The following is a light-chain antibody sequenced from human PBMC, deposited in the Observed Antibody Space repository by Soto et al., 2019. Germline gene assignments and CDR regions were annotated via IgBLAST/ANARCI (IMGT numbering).Light chain of an antibody. CDR2: DVS. CDR3: QQYGSSPTWT. V-gene: IGKV3-20*01. CDR1: QSLSGRY. Sequence: EVVLTQSPXTLSLSPGERATLSCRASQSLSGRYLAWYQQKLGQAPRLLIYDVSSRASGIPDRFSGSGSGTDFTLTISRLEPEDSAVYYCQQYGSSPTWTFGQGTKVDIK. J-gene: IGKJ1*01.